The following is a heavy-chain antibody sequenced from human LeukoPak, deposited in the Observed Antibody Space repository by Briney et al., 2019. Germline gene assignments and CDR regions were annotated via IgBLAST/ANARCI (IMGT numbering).Heavy chain of an antibody. Sequence: GGSLRLSCAASGFTFSSYAMSWVRQAPGKGLEWVSAISGSGGSTYYADSVKGRFTISRDNSKNTLHLQMNSLRAEDTAVYYCAKIAEAVSSNYYFDYWGQGTLVTVSS. V-gene: IGHV3-23*01. D-gene: IGHD2-21*01. J-gene: IGHJ4*02. CDR1: GFTFSSYA. CDR2: ISGSGGST. CDR3: AKIAEAVSSNYYFDY.